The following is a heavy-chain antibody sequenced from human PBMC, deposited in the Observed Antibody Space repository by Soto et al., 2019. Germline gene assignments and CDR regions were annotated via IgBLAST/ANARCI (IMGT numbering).Heavy chain of an antibody. Sequence: GGARGLFPSGSGITVRDYGVLSVRPAPGKGLEWVALVWKDGDNKFYAESVRDRFIISRDNSKNTLYLDMNNLSADDTAVYYCAREGYRKYNHYGMDVWGQGTTVTVSS. CDR1: GITVRDYG. D-gene: IGHD5-18*01. CDR2: VWKDGDNK. J-gene: IGHJ6*02. V-gene: IGHV3-33*01. CDR3: AREGYRKYNHYGMDV.